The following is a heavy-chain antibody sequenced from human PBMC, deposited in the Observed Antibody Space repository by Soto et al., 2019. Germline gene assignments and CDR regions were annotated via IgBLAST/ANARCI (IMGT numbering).Heavy chain of an antibody. CDR1: GFTFSSYA. CDR3: AGGGTSANYAFDI. J-gene: IGHJ3*02. D-gene: IGHD2-8*02. Sequence: GGSLRLSCAASGFTFSSYAMSWIRQAPGKGLAWVSSITASGGSTYYADSVKGRFTISRDNSKNTLYLQMNTLRAEDTAVYYCAGGGTSANYAFDIWGQGTLVTVSS. V-gene: IGHV3-23*01. CDR2: ITASGGST.